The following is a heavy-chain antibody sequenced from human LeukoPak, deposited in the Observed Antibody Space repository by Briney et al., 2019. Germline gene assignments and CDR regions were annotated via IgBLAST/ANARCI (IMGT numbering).Heavy chain of an antibody. Sequence: SETLSLTCTVSGGSISSGDYYWSWIRQPPGKGLEWIGYIYYSGSTYYNPSLKSRVTISVDTSKNQFSLKLSSVTAADTAVYYCAREGYDSSGYYYLGFDYWGQGTLVTVSS. D-gene: IGHD3-22*01. CDR1: GGSISSGDYY. CDR2: IYYSGST. CDR3: AREGYDSSGYYYLGFDY. J-gene: IGHJ4*02. V-gene: IGHV4-30-4*01.